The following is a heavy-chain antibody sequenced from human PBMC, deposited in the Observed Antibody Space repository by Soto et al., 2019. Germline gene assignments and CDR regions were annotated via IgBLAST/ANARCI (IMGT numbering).Heavy chain of an antibody. J-gene: IGHJ4*02. CDR1: GFTFNIYG. CDR2: ISYDGSNQ. D-gene: IGHD6-6*01. V-gene: IGHV3-30*03. Sequence: LRLSCAASGFTFNIYGMHWVRQAPDKGLEWVALISYDGSNQYYADSVKGRFTISRDNAKNSLYLQMNSLRAEDTAVYYCARGTSPARALDYWGQGTLVTVSS. CDR3: ARGTSPARALDY.